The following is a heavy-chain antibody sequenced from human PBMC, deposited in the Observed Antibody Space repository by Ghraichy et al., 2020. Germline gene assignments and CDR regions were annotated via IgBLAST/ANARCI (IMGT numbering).Heavy chain of an antibody. CDR3: AKAYPVLDYYYYYGMDV. D-gene: IGHD3-16*01. CDR2: ISWNSGSI. CDR1: GFTFDDFA. J-gene: IGHJ6*02. Sequence: GGALRLSCAASGFTFDDFAMHWVRQAPGKGLEWVSGISWNSGSICYADSVKGRFTISRDNAKNSLYLQMNSLRAEDTALYYCAKAYPVLDYYYYYGMDVWGQGTTVTVSS. V-gene: IGHV3-9*01.